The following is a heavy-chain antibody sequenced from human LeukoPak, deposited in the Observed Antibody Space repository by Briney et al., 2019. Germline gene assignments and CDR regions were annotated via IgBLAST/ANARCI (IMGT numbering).Heavy chain of an antibody. CDR1: GGSFSGYY. Sequence: PSETLSLTCAVYGGSFSGYYWSWIRQPPGKGLEWIGEINHSGSTNYNPSLKSRVTISVDTSKNQFSLKLSSVTAADTAVYYCARSPSPITIFGVVIMGYFDYWGQGTLVTVSS. CDR3: ARSPSPITIFGVVIMGYFDY. J-gene: IGHJ4*02. CDR2: INHSGST. D-gene: IGHD3-3*01. V-gene: IGHV4-34*01.